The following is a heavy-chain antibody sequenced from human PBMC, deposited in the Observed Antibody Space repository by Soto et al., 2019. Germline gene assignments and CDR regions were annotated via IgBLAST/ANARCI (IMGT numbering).Heavy chain of an antibody. Sequence: EVQLVESGGGLVQPGRSLRLSCVASGFTFHNYAMHWVRQAPGKGLEWVSGISWDSESLDYADSVRGRFTISRDNTMNSMFLQMSRLRPEDTAVYYCAKLYYSETSGHFDYWGQGTLVTVPS. D-gene: IGHD3-22*01. CDR1: GFTFHNYA. CDR3: AKLYYSETSGHFDY. CDR2: ISWDSESL. J-gene: IGHJ4*02. V-gene: IGHV3-9*01.